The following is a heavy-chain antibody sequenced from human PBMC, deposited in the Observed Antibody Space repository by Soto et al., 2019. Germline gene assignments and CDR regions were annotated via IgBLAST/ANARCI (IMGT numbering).Heavy chain of an antibody. D-gene: IGHD6-19*01. CDR1: GFTFDDYA. CDR2: ISWNSDNI. Sequence: LSLSCAASGFTFDDYATHWVRQAPGKRLEWVSGISWNSDNIGYADSVKGRFTISRDNAKNSLYLKMTSLTVEDTALYYCAKGIQGTTAVAIDYWGQGTLVTVSS. CDR3: AKGIQGTTAVAIDY. V-gene: IGHV3-9*01. J-gene: IGHJ4*01.